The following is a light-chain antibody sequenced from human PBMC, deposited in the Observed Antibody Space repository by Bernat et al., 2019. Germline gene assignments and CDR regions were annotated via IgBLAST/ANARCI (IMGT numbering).Light chain of an antibody. J-gene: IGKJ2*03. CDR1: QSLSSY. V-gene: IGKV3-11*01. CDR2: DLS. CDR3: QQRSHWRYS. Sequence: EIVLTQSPASLSLSPGDRATLSCRASQSLSSYLAWFQQRPGQAPTLLIYDLSNRATGIPARFSGSGSVTDFTLTISSLEPEDFAFYYYQQRSHWRYSFGQGTKLEIK.